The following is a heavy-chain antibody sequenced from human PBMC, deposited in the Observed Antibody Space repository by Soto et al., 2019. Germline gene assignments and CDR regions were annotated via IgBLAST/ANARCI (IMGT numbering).Heavy chain of an antibody. CDR1: GFTFENFG. CDR3: AKSLAGVPVQEFDP. J-gene: IGHJ5*02. Sequence: QVQLVESGGGVVQPGMSLRLSCAASGFTFENFGMHWVRQAPGKGLEWVADIAYDGSSKYYADSVKGRFTISRDNSINTLYLQMNSLRVEDTAVYYCAKSLAGVPVQEFDPRGQGTRVSVSS. D-gene: IGHD3-3*01. V-gene: IGHV3-30*18. CDR2: IAYDGSSK.